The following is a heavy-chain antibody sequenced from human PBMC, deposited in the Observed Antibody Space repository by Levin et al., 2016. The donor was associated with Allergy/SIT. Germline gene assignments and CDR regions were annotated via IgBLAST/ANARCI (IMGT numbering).Heavy chain of an antibody. Sequence: WIRQPPGKGLEWVAVIWYDGSNKYYADSVKGRFTISRDNSKNTLYLQMNSLRAEDTAVYYCARDPSYKWLRLEGWGQGTLVTVSS. D-gene: IGHD5-12*01. V-gene: IGHV3-33*01. CDR3: ARDPSYKWLRLEG. CDR2: IWYDGSNK. J-gene: IGHJ4*02.